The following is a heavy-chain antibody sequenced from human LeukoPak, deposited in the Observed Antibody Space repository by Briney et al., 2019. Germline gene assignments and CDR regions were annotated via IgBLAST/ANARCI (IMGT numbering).Heavy chain of an antibody. V-gene: IGHV3-66*01. Sequence: TGGSLRLSCAASGFTVSSNYMSWVRQAPGKGLEWVSVIYSCGSTYYADSVKGRFTISRDNSKNTLYLQMNSLRAEDTAVYYCARAPYSSSFMLDYWGQGTLVTVSS. CDR3: ARAPYSSSFMLDY. J-gene: IGHJ4*02. CDR2: IYSCGST. D-gene: IGHD6-6*01. CDR1: GFTVSSNY.